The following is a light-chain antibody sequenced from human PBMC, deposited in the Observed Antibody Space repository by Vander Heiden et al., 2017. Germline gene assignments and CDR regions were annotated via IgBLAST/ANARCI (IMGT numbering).Light chain of an antibody. J-gene: IGKJ3*01. CDR2: AAS. CDR1: QSISSY. CDR3: HQSDSTPST. V-gene: IGKV1-39*01. Sequence: DIQMTQSPSSLSASVGDRVTITCRASQSISSYLNWYQQKPGKAPKLLIYAASSFQSGVPSRFSGSGSGTDFTLTISRLQPEDFATYYCHQSDSTPSTFGHGTKVDIK.